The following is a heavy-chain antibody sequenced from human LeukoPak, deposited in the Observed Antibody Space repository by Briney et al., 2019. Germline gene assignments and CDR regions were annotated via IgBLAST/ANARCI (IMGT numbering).Heavy chain of an antibody. J-gene: IGHJ2*01. CDR3: PKHAGAAVQKGPWYFGL. D-gene: IGHD6-13*01. Sequence: PGGSLRLSCAASGFTFSSYAMSWVRQAPGKGLEWVSAISGSGGSTYYADSVKGRFTISRDNSKNTLYLQMNSLRAEDTAVYYCPKHAGAAVQKGPWYFGLWGRGTLVTVSS. V-gene: IGHV3-23*01. CDR2: ISGSGGST. CDR1: GFTFSSYA.